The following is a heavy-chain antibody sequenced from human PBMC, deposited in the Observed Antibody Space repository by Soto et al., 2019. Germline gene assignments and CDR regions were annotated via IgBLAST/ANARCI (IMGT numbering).Heavy chain of an antibody. Sequence: QVQLVQSGAEVTEPGAPVKVSCKASGYTFISYGVSWARQAPGQGLEWMGWISGKTGKTNYAQKLQGRVTMTTDTSTSTAYMELRSLRSDETAVYCCARDWNCSNTRCQNGFDPWGQGALVSVSS. J-gene: IGHJ5*02. CDR1: GYTFISYG. CDR2: ISGKTGKT. V-gene: IGHV1-18*01. D-gene: IGHD2-2*01. CDR3: ARDWNCSNTRCQNGFDP.